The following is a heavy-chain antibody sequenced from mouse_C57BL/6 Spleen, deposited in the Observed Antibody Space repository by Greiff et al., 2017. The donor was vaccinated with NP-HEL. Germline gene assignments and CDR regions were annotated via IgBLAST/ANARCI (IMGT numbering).Heavy chain of an antibody. CDR3: ARLNGYAYYFDY. D-gene: IGHD2-2*01. CDR2: IHPNSGST. CDR1: GYTFTSYW. Sequence: QVQLQQSGAELVKPGASVKLSCKASGYTFTSYWMHWVKQRPGQGLEWIGMIHPNSGSTNYNEKFKSKATLTVDKSSSTAYMQLSSLTSEDSAVYYCARLNGYAYYFDYWGQGTTLTVSS. J-gene: IGHJ2*01. V-gene: IGHV1-64*01.